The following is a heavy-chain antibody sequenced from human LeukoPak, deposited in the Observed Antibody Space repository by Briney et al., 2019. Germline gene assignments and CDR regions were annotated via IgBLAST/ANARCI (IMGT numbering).Heavy chain of an antibody. V-gene: IGHV3-66*01. D-gene: IGHD4-23*01. CDR2: LYYGGDT. CDR3: ARARGNRIYFDY. J-gene: IGHJ4*02. CDR1: GFTVSISY. Sequence: PGGSLRLSCAASGFTVSISYMSWVRQAPGKALEWVSILYYGGDTYYADSVKGRFTISRDNSKDTLYLQMNSLRAEDTAIYYCARARGNRIYFDYWGQGTLVTVSS.